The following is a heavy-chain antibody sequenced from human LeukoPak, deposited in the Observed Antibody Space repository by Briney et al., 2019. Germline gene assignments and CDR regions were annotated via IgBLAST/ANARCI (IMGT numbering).Heavy chain of an antibody. CDR1: GFTVSSNY. D-gene: IGHD6-13*01. J-gene: IGHJ4*02. CDR3: ASGRIAVAYDY. Sequence: PGGSLRLSCAASGFTVSSNYMSWVRQAPGKGLEWVSVIYSGGSTYYADSVKGRFTISRDNSKNTLYLQMNSLRAEDTAVYYCASGRIAVAYDYWGQGTLVTVSS. V-gene: IGHV3-66*01. CDR2: IYSGGST.